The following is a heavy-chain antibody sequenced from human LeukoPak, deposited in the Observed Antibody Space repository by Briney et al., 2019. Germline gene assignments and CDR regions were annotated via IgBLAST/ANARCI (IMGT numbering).Heavy chain of an antibody. Sequence: PSETLSLTCAVSGYSISSGYYWGWIRQAPGKGLEWLGLIYYSGSTSYNPSLKGRITMSVDTSKNQFSLKLRSVTAADSAVYYCARRPPWWQDPGIAVDIWSQGTMVTVSS. J-gene: IGHJ3*02. CDR1: GYSISSGYY. CDR2: IYYSGST. CDR3: ARRPPWWQDPGIAVDI. D-gene: IGHD2-15*01. V-gene: IGHV4-38-2*01.